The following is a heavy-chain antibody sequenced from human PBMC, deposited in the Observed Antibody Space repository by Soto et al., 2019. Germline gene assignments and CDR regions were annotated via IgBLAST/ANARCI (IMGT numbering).Heavy chain of an antibody. V-gene: IGHV4-59*08. CDR2: IYYSGST. CDR1: ISFC. J-gene: IGHJ4*02. CDR3: ARNSVTYYDFDY. D-gene: IGHD1-26*01. Sequence: ISFCCRWISKPPGKGVEWIGYIYYSGSTNYNPSLKSRVTISVDTSNNQFSLTLTSVTAADMAVYYCARNSVTYYDFDYWGQGTLVTVSS.